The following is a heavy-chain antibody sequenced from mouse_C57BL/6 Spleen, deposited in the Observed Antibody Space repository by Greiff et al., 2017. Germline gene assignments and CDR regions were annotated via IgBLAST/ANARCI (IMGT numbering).Heavy chain of an antibody. J-gene: IGHJ1*03. D-gene: IGHD2-3*01. CDR3: ARSGTYDGYYPHWYFDV. V-gene: IGHV1-64*01. Sequence: QVQLQQPGAELVKPGASVKLSCKASGYTFTSYWMHWVKQRPGQGLEWIGMIHPNSGSTNYNEKFKSKATLTVDKSSSTAYRQLSILTSEDSAVYYCARSGTYDGYYPHWYFDVWGTGTTVTVSS. CDR1: GYTFTSYW. CDR2: IHPNSGST.